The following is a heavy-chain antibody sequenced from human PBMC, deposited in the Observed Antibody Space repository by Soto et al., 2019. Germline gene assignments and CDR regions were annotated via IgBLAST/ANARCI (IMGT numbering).Heavy chain of an antibody. CDR1: GFTFDDYG. Sequence: GGSLRLSCAASGFTFDDYGMSWVRQAPGKGLEWVSGINWNGGSTGYADSVKGRFTISRDNAKNSLYLQMNSLRAEDTALYYCARSSSPPYDSSGFVGEFDYWGQGTLVTVSS. CDR2: INWNGGST. D-gene: IGHD3-22*01. CDR3: ARSSSPPYDSSGFVGEFDY. J-gene: IGHJ4*02. V-gene: IGHV3-20*04.